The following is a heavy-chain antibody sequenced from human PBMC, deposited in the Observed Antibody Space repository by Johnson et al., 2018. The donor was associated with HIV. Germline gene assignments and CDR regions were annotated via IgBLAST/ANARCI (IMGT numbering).Heavy chain of an antibody. CDR3: ARSSWGGSSLGAFDI. D-gene: IGHD1-26*01. CDR2: IGTAGDT. Sequence: VQLVESGGGVVQPGRSLRLSCAASGFTFSSYDMHWVRQATGQGLEWVSAIGTAGDTYYPGSVKGRFTISRENAKNSLYLQMNSLRAGDTAVYYCARSSWGGSSLGAFDIWGQGTMVTVSS. V-gene: IGHV3-13*01. J-gene: IGHJ3*02. CDR1: GFTFSSYD.